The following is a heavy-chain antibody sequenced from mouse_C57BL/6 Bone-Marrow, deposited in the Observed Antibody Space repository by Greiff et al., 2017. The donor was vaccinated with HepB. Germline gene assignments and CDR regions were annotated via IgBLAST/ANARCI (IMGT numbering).Heavy chain of an antibody. CDR2: ISSGGDYI. V-gene: IGHV5-9-1*02. J-gene: IGHJ2*01. D-gene: IGHD1-1*01. CDR1: GFTFSSYA. CDR3: PRGKGYYGSSLNY. Sequence: EVKLMESGEGLVKPGGSLKLSCAASGFTFSSYAMSWVRQTPVQRLEWVAYISSGGDYIYYADTVKGRFTISRDNARNTLYLHMSSLKSEDTAMYYCPRGKGYYGSSLNYGGQGTTLRGSS.